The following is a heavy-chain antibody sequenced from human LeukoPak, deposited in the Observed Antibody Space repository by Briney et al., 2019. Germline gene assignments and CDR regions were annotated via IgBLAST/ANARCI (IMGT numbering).Heavy chain of an antibody. J-gene: IGHJ1*01. V-gene: IGHV4-59*01. CDR1: GGSISTYY. D-gene: IGHD6-6*01. Sequence: SETLSLTCTVSGGSISTYYWNWIRQPPGKGLEWIGYIYHSGSTNYNPSLQSRVTISVDTSKNQFSPNLNSVTAADTAVYYCARGGAARLHFQNWGQGTLVTVSS. CDR3: ARGGAARLHFQN. CDR2: IYHSGST.